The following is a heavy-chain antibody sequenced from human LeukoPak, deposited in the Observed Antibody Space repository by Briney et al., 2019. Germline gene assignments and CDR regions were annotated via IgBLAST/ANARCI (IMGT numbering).Heavy chain of an antibody. CDR1: GFTVSSNY. V-gene: IGHV3-53*01. D-gene: IGHD6-13*01. CDR2: IYSGSST. Sequence: GGSLRLSCAASGFTVSSNYMNWVRQAPGKGLEWVSLIYSGSSTNYADSVKGRFTISRDNAKNSLYLQMNSLRAEDTAVYYCARDGMAAAAGPELLNWFDPWGQGTLVTVSS. CDR3: ARDGMAAAAGPELLNWFDP. J-gene: IGHJ5*02.